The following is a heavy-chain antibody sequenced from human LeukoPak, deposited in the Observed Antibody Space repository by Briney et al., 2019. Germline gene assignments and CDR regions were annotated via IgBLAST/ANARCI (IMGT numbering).Heavy chain of an antibody. CDR1: GDSISSSNW. CDR2: IYHSGST. J-gene: IGHJ3*02. V-gene: IGHV4-4*02. CDR3: ARDGYNYGAFDI. D-gene: IGHD5-24*01. Sequence: SETLSLTCAVSGDSISSSNWWSWVRQTPGKGLEWIGEIYHSGSTNYNPSLKSRVTISVDKSKNQFSLKLSSVIAADTAVYYCARDGYNYGAFDIWGQGTMVTVSS.